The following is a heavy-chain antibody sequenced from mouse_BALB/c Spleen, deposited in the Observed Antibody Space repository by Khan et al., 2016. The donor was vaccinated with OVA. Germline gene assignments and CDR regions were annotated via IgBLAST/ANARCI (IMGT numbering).Heavy chain of an antibody. Sequence: EVQLQELGPGLVKPSQSLSLICTVTGYSITSDYAWNWIRQFPGNKLEWMGYIRYSGSTTYNPYLKSRISITRDTSKDHFFLQLKSVTSEDTATYFCASELGRYYAMDYWGQGTSVTVSS. CDR1: GYSITSDYA. V-gene: IGHV3-2*02. CDR2: IRYSGST. CDR3: ASELGRYYAMDY. J-gene: IGHJ4*01. D-gene: IGHD4-1*01.